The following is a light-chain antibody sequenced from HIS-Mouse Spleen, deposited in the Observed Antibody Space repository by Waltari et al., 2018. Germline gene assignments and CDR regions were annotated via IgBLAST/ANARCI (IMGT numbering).Light chain of an antibody. J-gene: IGKJ2*01. CDR3: QQYNSYSPT. CDR1: QSISSR. CDR2: KAS. V-gene: IGKV1-5*03. Sequence: DIQMTQSPSTLSASVGDRVTITCRASQSISSRLAWYQQKPGKAPKLLIYKASSLESGVPSRFSGSGSVTEFTLTISSLQPDDFATYYCQQYNSYSPTFGQGTKLEIK.